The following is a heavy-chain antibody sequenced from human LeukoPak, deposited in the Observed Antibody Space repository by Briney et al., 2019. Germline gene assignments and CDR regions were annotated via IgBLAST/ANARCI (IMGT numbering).Heavy chain of an antibody. V-gene: IGHV1-18*01. CDR2: IFSYNGQT. CDR1: GHTANTYG. Sequence: ASVKVSCKASGHTANTYGFSWVRQAPGQGLGWIGWIFSYNGQTKYADKFQGRVTMTTDTSKTIAYMELRSLRSDDTAVYFCANVAKGRYFFYYMDVWGKGTTVTVS. D-gene: IGHD5-12*01. J-gene: IGHJ6*03. CDR3: ANVAKGRYFFYYMDV.